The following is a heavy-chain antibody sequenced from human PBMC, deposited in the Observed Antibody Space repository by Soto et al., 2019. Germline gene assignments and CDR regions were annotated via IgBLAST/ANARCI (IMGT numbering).Heavy chain of an antibody. CDR3: ARDPFLSAGGYYFYYGMDV. CDR2: IIHMYGTA. V-gene: IGHV1-69*06. Sequence: QVQLVQSGAEVKKPGSSVNVSCKASGGTFSNYAISWVRHAPGQGLEWTGGIIHMYGTANYGQKFQGRVTITADKCTSTAYMELHILKSGDTAAYYCARDPFLSAGGYYFYYGMDVWGQGTTVTGSS. D-gene: IGHD6-13*01. J-gene: IGHJ6*02. CDR1: GGTFSNYA.